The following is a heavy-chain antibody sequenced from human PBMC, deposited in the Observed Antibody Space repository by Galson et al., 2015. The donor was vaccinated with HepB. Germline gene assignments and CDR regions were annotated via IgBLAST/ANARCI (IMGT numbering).Heavy chain of an antibody. CDR3: ARAFRGVFITFDY. D-gene: IGHD3-10*01. Sequence: SLRLSCAASGFSFRCCAMSWVRQAPGKGLEWVSAISGNGGSTYYADSVRGRFTISRDISKNTLYLQMSSLRAEDTAVYYCARAFRGVFITFDYWGQGTLVTVSS. J-gene: IGHJ4*02. CDR2: ISGNGGST. CDR1: GFSFRCCA. V-gene: IGHV3-23*01.